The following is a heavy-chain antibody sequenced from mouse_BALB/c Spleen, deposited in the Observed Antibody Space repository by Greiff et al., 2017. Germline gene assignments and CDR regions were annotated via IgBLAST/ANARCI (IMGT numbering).Heavy chain of an antibody. J-gene: IGHJ1*01. V-gene: IGHV6-6*02. CDR2: IRLKSNNYAT. CDR3: TRGDFHYDGSYWYFDV. Sequence: EVMLVESGGGLVQPGGSMKLSCVASGFTFSNYWMNWVRQSPEKGLEWVAEIRLKSNNYATHYAESVKGRFTISRDDSKSSVYLQMNNLRAEDTGIYYCTRGDFHYDGSYWYFDVWGAGTTVTVSS. D-gene: IGHD1-1*01. CDR1: GFTFSNYW.